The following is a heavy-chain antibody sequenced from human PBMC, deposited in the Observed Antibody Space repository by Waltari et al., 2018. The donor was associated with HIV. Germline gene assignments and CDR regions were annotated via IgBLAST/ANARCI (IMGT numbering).Heavy chain of an antibody. CDR2: IIPIFGTT. V-gene: IGHV1-69*01. CDR3: ARSSPGDDFWSGKLVS. J-gene: IGHJ5*02. Sequence: QVQLVQSGAEVQTPASSVTVSCKTSEGTFSHYALYWVRQAHGQGLELVGQIIPIFGTTNYAKKFQGRVTITAGESTGTVYMELRSLRSEDTAMYYCARSSPGDDFWSGKLVSWGQGTQVTVSS. D-gene: IGHD3-3*01. CDR1: EGTFSHYA.